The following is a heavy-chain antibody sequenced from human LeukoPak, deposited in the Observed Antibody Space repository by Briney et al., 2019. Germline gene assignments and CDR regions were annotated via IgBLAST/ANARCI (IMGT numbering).Heavy chain of an antibody. Sequence: RGSLRLSCAASGFTFSDSVMHWVRQASGKGREWVGRIRGKANSYATVYAASVKGRFTISRDDSKNTAYLQMNSLKIDDTAVYYCTCGSGWYSPDYWGQGTLVTVSS. J-gene: IGHJ4*02. V-gene: IGHV3-73*01. CDR1: GFTFSDSV. CDR3: TCGSGWYSPDY. CDR2: IRGKANSYAT. D-gene: IGHD6-19*01.